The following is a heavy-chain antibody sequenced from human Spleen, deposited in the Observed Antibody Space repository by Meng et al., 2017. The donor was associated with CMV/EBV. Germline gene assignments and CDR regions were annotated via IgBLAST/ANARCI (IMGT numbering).Heavy chain of an antibody. CDR2: ISGYNGNT. V-gene: IGHV1-18*01. D-gene: IGHD3/OR15-3a*01. Sequence: TSYGINWVRQAPGQGLEWMGWISGYNGNTNYAENFQGRVSMTTDTSTSTAYMELRSLTSDDTAVYYCARDGAPHYDFWTTYFHSWFDPWGQGTLVTVSS. J-gene: IGHJ5*02. CDR3: ARDGAPHYDFWTTYFHSWFDP. CDR1: TSYG.